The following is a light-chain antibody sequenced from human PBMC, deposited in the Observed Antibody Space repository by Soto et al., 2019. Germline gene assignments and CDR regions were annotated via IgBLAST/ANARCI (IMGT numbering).Light chain of an antibody. Sequence: QSALTQPASVSGSPGQSITISCTGTGSDVGGYKYVSWYQKHPSKAPNLMIYEVSYRPSGVSSRFSGSKSGNTASLTISGLQAEDEADYYCSSYTRINTLVFGRGTKVTVL. CDR2: EVS. V-gene: IGLV2-14*01. CDR3: SSYTRINTLV. CDR1: GSDVGGYKY. J-gene: IGLJ2*01.